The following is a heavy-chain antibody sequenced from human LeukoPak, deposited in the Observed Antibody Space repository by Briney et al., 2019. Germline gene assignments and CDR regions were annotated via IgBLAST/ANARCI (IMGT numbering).Heavy chain of an antibody. CDR1: GGSFSGYY. CDR3: TTVSSYNWNYYFDY. Sequence: ETLSLTCAVYGGSFSGYYWSWIRQPPGKGLEWVGRIKSKTDGGTTDYAAPVKGRFTISRDDSKNTLYLQMNSLKTEDTAVYYCTTVSSYNWNYYFDYWGQGTLVTVSS. J-gene: IGHJ4*02. CDR2: IKSKTDGGTT. D-gene: IGHD1-7*01. V-gene: IGHV3-15*01.